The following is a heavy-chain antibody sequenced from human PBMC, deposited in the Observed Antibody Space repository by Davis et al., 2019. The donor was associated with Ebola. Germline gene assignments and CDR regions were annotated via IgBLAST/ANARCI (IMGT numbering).Heavy chain of an antibody. CDR2: IYYSGST. D-gene: IGHD3-10*01. J-gene: IGHJ4*02. V-gene: IGHV4-39*07. CDR3: AREAGDYGSGTFVGDY. CDR1: GGSISSSSYY. Sequence: PSETLSLTCTVSGGSISSSSYYWGWIRQPPGKGLEWIGSIYYSGSTYYNPSLKSRVTISVDTPKNQFSLKLSSVTAADTAVYYCAREAGDYGSGTFVGDYWGQGTLVTVSS.